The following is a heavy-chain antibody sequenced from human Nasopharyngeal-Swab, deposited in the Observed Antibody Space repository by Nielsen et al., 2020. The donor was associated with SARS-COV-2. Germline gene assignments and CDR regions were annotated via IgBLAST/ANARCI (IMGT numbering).Heavy chain of an antibody. Sequence: GGSLRLSCAVSGFIVSSTYMSWVRQAPGKGLEWVSVTEIGGITHYADSVKGRFTISRDSSTNTLYLQMNSLRVEDTAVYYCARDLGGGYCTTTNCPGSWGQGTLVTVSS. V-gene: IGHV3-53*01. D-gene: IGHD2-2*01. CDR3: ARDLGGGYCTTTNCPGS. CDR1: GFIVSSTY. J-gene: IGHJ1*01. CDR2: TEIGGIT.